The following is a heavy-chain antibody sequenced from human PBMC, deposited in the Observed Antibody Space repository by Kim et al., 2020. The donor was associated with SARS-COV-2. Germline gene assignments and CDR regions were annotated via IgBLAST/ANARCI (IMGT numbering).Heavy chain of an antibody. CDR1: GGSFSGYY. CDR2: INHSGST. V-gene: IGHV4-34*01. D-gene: IGHD3-10*01. Sequence: SETLSLTCAVYGGSFSGYYWSWIRQPPGKGLEWIGEINHSGSTNYNPSLKSRVTISVDTSKNQFSLKLSSVTAADTAVYYCARLKGRNYSGSGSYYTYGMYVWGQGTPVTVSS. J-gene: IGHJ6*02. CDR3: ARLKGRNYSGSGSYYTYGMYV.